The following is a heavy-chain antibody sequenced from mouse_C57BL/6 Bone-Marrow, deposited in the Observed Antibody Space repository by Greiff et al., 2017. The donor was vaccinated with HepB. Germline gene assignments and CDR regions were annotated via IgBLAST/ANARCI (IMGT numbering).Heavy chain of an antibody. CDR1: GYTFTSYW. CDR3: AVFITTVVATDYAMDY. D-gene: IGHD1-1*01. CDR2: IHPSDSDT. Sequence: QVQLQQSGAELVKPGASVKVSCKASGYTFTSYWMHWVKQRPGQGLEWIGRIHPSDSDTNYNQKFKGKATLTVDKSSSTAYMQLSSLTSEDSAVYYCAVFITTVVATDYAMDYWGQGTSVTVSS. V-gene: IGHV1-74*01. J-gene: IGHJ4*01.